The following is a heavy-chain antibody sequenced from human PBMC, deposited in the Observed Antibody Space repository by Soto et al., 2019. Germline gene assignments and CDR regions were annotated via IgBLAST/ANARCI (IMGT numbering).Heavy chain of an antibody. CDR1: GFTFSSYG. CDR3: AKDFVLGIAARRDDAFDI. CDR2: ISYDGSNK. Sequence: GGSLRLSCAASGFTFSSYGMHWVRQAPGKGLEWVAVISYDGSNKYYADSVKGRFTISRDNSKNTLYLQMNSLRAEDTAVYYCAKDFVLGIAARRDDAFDIWGQGTMVTVSS. D-gene: IGHD6-6*01. J-gene: IGHJ3*02. V-gene: IGHV3-30*18.